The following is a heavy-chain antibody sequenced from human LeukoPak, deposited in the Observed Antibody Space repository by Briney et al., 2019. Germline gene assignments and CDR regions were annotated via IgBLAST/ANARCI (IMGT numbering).Heavy chain of an antibody. CDR1: GGSISSYY. Sequence: SETLSLTCTASGGSISSYYWSWIRQPPGKGLEWIGYIYYSGSTNYNPSLKSRVTISVDTSKNQFSLKLSSVTAADTAVYYCARDDSTYSPNYYGMDVWGQGTTVTVSS. CDR3: ARDDSTYSPNYYGMDV. CDR2: IYYSGST. D-gene: IGHD3-22*01. J-gene: IGHJ6*02. V-gene: IGHV4-59*01.